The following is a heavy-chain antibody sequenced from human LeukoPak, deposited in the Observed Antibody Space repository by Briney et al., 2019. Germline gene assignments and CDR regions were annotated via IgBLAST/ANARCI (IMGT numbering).Heavy chain of an antibody. CDR2: ISSSSSYI. Sequence: GGSLRLSCAASGFTFSSYSMNWVRQAPGKGLEWVSSISSSSSYIYYADSVKGRFTISRDNAKNSLYLQMNSLRAEDTGVYYCARDSSWPDTELDYWGQGTLVTVSS. V-gene: IGHV3-21*01. CDR1: GFTFSSYS. D-gene: IGHD6-13*01. CDR3: ARDSSWPDTELDY. J-gene: IGHJ4*02.